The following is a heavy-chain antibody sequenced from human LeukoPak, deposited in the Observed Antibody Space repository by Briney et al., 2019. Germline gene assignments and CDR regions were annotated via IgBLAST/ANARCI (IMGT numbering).Heavy chain of an antibody. CDR1: GYTFTGFY. Sequence: ASVKVSCKASGYTFTGFYMHWVRQAPGQGLEWMGWINPNSGGTNYAQKFQGRVTMTRDTSISTAFMELSSLRSDDTAIYYCARDTLLVWFGDLDYWGQGTLVTVSS. CDR3: ARDTLLVWFGDLDY. V-gene: IGHV1-2*02. CDR2: INPNSGGT. J-gene: IGHJ4*02. D-gene: IGHD3-10*01.